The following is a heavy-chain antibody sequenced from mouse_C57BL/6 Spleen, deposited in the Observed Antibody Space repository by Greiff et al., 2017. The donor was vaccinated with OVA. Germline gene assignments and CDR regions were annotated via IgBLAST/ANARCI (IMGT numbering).Heavy chain of an antibody. D-gene: IGHD2-5*01. V-gene: IGHV1-69*01. CDR3: ARRRDYSIYDY. CDR1: GYTFTSYW. Sequence: QVQLQQPGAELVMPGASVKLSCKASGYTFTSYWMHWVKQRPGQGLEWIGEIDPSDSYTNYNQKFKGKSTLTVDKSSSTAYMQLSSLTSEDSAVYYCARRRDYSIYDYWGQGTTLTVSS. J-gene: IGHJ2*01. CDR2: IDPSDSYT.